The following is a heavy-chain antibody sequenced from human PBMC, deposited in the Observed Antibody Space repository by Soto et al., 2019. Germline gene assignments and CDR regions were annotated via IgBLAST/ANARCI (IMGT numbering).Heavy chain of an antibody. J-gene: IGHJ4*02. CDR2: IKSKIDGGTK. CDR1: GXTFSNAW. V-gene: IGHV3-15*01. CDR3: TTDPQWELLAY. D-gene: IGHD1-26*01. Sequence: GSLRLSCAASGXTFSNAWMSWVRQAPGKGLEWVGRIKSKIDGGTKDYAAPVKGRLTISRDDSEHTVYLQMNSLKTEDTAVYYCTTDPQWELLAYWGQGTLGTVSS.